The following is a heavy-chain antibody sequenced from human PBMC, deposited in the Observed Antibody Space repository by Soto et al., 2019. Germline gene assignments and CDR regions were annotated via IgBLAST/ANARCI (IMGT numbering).Heavy chain of an antibody. CDR3: AKDRDYGGASYCFDY. J-gene: IGHJ4*02. V-gene: IGHV3-30*18. CDR1: GFTFSSYG. D-gene: IGHD4-17*01. Sequence: GGSLRLSCEASGFTFSSYGMHWVRQAPGKGLEWVAVISYDGRNKYSADSVKGRFTISRDNSKNTLYLQMNSLRAEDTAVYYCAKDRDYGGASYCFDYWGQGTLDTVSS. CDR2: ISYDGRNK.